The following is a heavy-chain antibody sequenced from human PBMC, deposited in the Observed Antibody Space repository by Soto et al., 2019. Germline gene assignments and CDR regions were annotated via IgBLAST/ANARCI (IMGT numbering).Heavy chain of an antibody. Sequence: SVKVSCKASGGTFSSYTISWVRQAPGQGLEWMGRIIPILGIANYAQKFQGRVTITADKSTSTAYMELSSLRSEDTAVYYCARDYYGSGSNLDAFDIWGQGTMVTVSS. J-gene: IGHJ3*02. V-gene: IGHV1-69*04. D-gene: IGHD3-10*01. CDR1: GGTFSSYT. CDR2: IIPILGIA. CDR3: ARDYYGSGSNLDAFDI.